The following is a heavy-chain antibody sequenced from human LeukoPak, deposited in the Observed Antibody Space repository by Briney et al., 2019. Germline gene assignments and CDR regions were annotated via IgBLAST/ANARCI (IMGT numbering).Heavy chain of an antibody. CDR1: GGSISSTGYC. V-gene: IGHV4-39*01. CDR2: IYYSGST. J-gene: IGHJ3*01. Sequence: SETLSLTCAVSGGSISSTGYCWAWIRQPPGKGLEWIGTIYYSGSTYNNTSLKSRITMSVDTFRNQFSLKLSSVDAADTAVYYCAKAGVRYFDSSGLYAFDFWGQGTTVTVSS. D-gene: IGHD3-22*01. CDR3: AKAGVRYFDSSGLYAFDF.